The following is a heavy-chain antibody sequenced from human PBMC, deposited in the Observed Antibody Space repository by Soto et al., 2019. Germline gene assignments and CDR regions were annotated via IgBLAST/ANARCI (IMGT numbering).Heavy chain of an antibody. CDR1: GGSIISSIYY. D-gene: IGHD1-26*01. CDR3: ARMGRVGVYCTHYFDS. Sequence: QLQLQESGPGLVKPSETLSLTCTVSGGSIISSIYYWGWLRQPPGKGLEWIGSVDYSGSTYYNQSLKSLFAISEDTSKNQFSLKLSSVTAADTAVYYCARMGRVGVYCTHYFDSWGQGTLVTVSS. J-gene: IGHJ4*02. V-gene: IGHV4-39*01. CDR2: VDYSGST.